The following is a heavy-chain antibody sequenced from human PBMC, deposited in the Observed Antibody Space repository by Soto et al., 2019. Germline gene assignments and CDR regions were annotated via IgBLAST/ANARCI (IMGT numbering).Heavy chain of an antibody. J-gene: IGHJ4*02. CDR1: GFTFRSYS. Sequence: GGSLRLSCAASGFTFRSYSMNWVRQAPGKGLEWVSFISSSRTYIYYADSVKGRFTISRDDAKNSLYLQMNSLTAEDTAVYYCARVRGANYYFDYGGQGTLVTVSS. D-gene: IGHD2-15*01. V-gene: IGHV3-21*01. CDR3: ARVRGANYYFDY. CDR2: ISSSRTYI.